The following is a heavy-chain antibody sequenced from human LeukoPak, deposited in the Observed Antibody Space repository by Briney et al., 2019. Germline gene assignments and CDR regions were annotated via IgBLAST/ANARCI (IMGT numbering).Heavy chain of an antibody. CDR1: GFTVSSNY. Sequence: GSLRLSCAASGFTVSSNYMSWVRQAPGKGLEWIGSIYFSGTTYYNPSLKSRVTISEDTFKNQFSLKLSSVTAADTAVYYCAIDSSAYYTFDYWGQGTLVTVSS. V-gene: IGHV4-39*07. D-gene: IGHD3-22*01. CDR3: AIDSSAYYTFDY. J-gene: IGHJ4*02. CDR2: IYFSGTT.